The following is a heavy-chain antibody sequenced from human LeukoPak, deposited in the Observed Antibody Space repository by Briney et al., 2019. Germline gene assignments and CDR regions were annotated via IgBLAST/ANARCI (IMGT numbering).Heavy chain of an antibody. CDR1: GYTFTSYY. V-gene: IGHV1-46*01. CDR3: ARADCSSWYLRHYYGMDV. CDR2: INPSGGST. Sequence: ASVKVSCKASGYTFTSYYMHWVRQAPGQGLEWMGIINPSGGSTSYAQKFQGRVTMTRDTSTSTVYMELSSLRSEDTAVYYCARADCSSWYLRHYYGMDVWGQGTTVTVSS. J-gene: IGHJ6*02. D-gene: IGHD6-13*01.